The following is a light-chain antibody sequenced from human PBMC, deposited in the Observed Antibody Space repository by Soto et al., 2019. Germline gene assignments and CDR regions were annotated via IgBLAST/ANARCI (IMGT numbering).Light chain of an antibody. CDR3: QQYSTHPYT. V-gene: IGKV1D-16*01. CDR1: QGISKW. Sequence: DIQMTQSPSSLSASVGDRVTITCRASQGISKWLGWYQEKPEKAPKSLIYATSTLQSGVPSRFSGSGSGTDFTLIINSLQPEDFATYYCQQYSTHPYTFGQGTRLEIK. J-gene: IGKJ2*01. CDR2: ATS.